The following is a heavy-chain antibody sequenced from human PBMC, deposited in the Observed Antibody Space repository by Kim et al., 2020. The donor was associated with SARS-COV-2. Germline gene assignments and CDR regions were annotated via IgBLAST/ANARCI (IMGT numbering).Heavy chain of an antibody. Sequence: SETLSLTCTVSGGSISSSSYYWGWIRQPPGKGLEWIGSIYYSGSTYYNPSLKSRVTISVDTSKNQFSLKLSSVTAADTAVYYCASQLWLLGFDYWGQGTPVTVSS. V-gene: IGHV4-39*01. CDR3: ASQLWLLGFDY. D-gene: IGHD5-18*01. J-gene: IGHJ4*02. CDR1: GGSISSSSYY. CDR2: IYYSGST.